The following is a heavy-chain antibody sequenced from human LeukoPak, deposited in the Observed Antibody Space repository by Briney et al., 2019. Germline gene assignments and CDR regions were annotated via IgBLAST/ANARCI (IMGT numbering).Heavy chain of an antibody. Sequence: GASVKVSCKASGYTFTGYYMHWVRQAPGQGLEWMGWINPNSGGTNYAQKFQGRVTMTRDTSISTAYMELSRLRSDDTAVYYCARDHSGYRYRSPNWFDPWGQGTLVTVSS. D-gene: IGHD5-12*01. CDR2: INPNSGGT. CDR1: GYTFTGYY. V-gene: IGHV1-2*02. CDR3: ARDHSGYRYRSPNWFDP. J-gene: IGHJ5*02.